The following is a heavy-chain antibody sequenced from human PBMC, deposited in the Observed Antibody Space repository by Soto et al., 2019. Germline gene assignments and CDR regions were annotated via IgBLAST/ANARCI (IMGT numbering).Heavy chain of an antibody. J-gene: IGHJ2*01. CDR2: SYHSGST. D-gene: IGHD6-6*01. CDR3: AREARTLDWFLDL. CDR1: VYSISREYY. V-gene: IGHV4-38-2*01. Sequence: SEPLSLPCAVSVYSISREYYCGCIRQPPGKGLEWIGSSYHSGSTYYNPSLKSRVMILLDTSKNHFSLKLTSVTAADTAVYYCAREARTLDWFLDLWGRGTLVTVSS.